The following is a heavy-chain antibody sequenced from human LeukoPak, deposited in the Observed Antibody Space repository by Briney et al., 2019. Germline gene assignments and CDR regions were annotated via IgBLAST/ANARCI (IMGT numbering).Heavy chain of an antibody. D-gene: IGHD2-2*01. CDR3: ARRSGYCSSTSCHDFDY. J-gene: IGHJ4*02. CDR1: GGSISSSSYY. Sequence: PSETLSLTCTVSGGSISSSSYYWGWIRQPPGKGLEWIGSIYYSGSTYYNPSLKSRVTIPVDTSKNQFSLKLSSVTAADTAVYYCARRSGYCSSTSCHDFDYWGQGTLVTVSS. CDR2: IYYSGST. V-gene: IGHV4-39*01.